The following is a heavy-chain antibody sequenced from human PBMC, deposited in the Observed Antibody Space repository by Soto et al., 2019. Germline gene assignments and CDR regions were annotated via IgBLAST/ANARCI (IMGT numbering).Heavy chain of an antibody. CDR1: GFTFSSYG. V-gene: IGHV3-30*18. CDR3: AKGLEAVAGEWYFDY. CDR2: KSYDGSNK. D-gene: IGHD6-19*01. J-gene: IGHJ4*02. Sequence: QVQLVESGGGVVQPGRSLRLSCAASGFTFSSYGMHWVRQATGKGLEWVAVKSYDGSNKYYADSVKGRFTISRDNSKNTLYLQMNSLRAEDTAVYYCAKGLEAVAGEWYFDYWGQGTLVTVSS.